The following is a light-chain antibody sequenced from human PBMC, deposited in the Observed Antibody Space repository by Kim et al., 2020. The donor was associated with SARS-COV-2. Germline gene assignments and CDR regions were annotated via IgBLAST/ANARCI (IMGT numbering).Light chain of an antibody. Sequence: SSELTQDPAVSVVLGQTVRITCQGDRLRNYYASWFQQKPGQAPVLVIYGKDNRPSGIPDRFSGSSSENTASLTITGAQAEDEADYYCNSRDSTDNYVVVFGGGTQLTVL. CDR3: NSRDSTDNYVVV. J-gene: IGLJ2*01. V-gene: IGLV3-19*01. CDR1: RLRNYY. CDR2: GKD.